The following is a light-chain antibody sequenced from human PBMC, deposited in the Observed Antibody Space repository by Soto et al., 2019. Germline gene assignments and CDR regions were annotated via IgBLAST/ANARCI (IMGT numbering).Light chain of an antibody. Sequence: DIQRTQSPSSLSAYGENIDTSSCRASQSISSYLNWYQQKPGKAPKLLIYAASSLQSGVPSRFSGSGSGTDFTLTISSLQTEDFATYYCQQSYSTSWTFGQGTKVDNK. V-gene: IGKV1-39*01. J-gene: IGKJ1*01. CDR2: AAS. CDR3: QQSYSTSWT. CDR1: QSISSY.